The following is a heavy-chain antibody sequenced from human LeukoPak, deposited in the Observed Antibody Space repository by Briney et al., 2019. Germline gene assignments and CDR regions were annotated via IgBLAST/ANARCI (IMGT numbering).Heavy chain of an antibody. V-gene: IGHV4-34*01. D-gene: IGHD3-22*01. CDR1: GGSFSGYY. J-gene: IGHJ1*01. CDR3: ARSAYYGYFQH. Sequence: PSETPSLTCAVYGGSFSGYYWSWIRQPPGKGLEWIGEINHSGSTNYNPSLKSRVTISVDTSKNQFSLKLSSVTAADTAVYYCARSAYYGYFQHWGQGTLVTVSS. CDR2: INHSGST.